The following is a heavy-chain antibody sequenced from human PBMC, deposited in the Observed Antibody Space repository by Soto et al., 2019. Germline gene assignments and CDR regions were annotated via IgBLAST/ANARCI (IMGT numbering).Heavy chain of an antibody. Sequence: GGSLRLSCTASGFTFTSYGMSWVRQAPGKGLEWVSAISGSGGSTYYADSVKGRFTISRDNSKNTLYLHMNSLRAEDTAVYYCAKGTLGSYYYYGMDVWGQGTTVTVSS. D-gene: IGHD1-26*01. V-gene: IGHV3-23*01. J-gene: IGHJ6*02. CDR1: GFTFTSYG. CDR2: ISGSGGST. CDR3: AKGTLGSYYYYGMDV.